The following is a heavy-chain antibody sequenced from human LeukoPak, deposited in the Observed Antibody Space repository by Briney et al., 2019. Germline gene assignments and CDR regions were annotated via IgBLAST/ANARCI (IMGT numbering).Heavy chain of an antibody. CDR1: GFTFSNYG. CDR3: AKDLPAAYFDY. D-gene: IGHD2-2*01. Sequence: GRSLRLSCAASGFTFSNYGIHWVRQAPGKRLEWVAFVRSDGGIKYYADSVKGRFTISRDNSRTTVYLQMNSLRAEDTAVYHCAKDLPAAYFDYWGQGTLVTVSS. CDR2: VRSDGGIK. J-gene: IGHJ4*02. V-gene: IGHV3-30*02.